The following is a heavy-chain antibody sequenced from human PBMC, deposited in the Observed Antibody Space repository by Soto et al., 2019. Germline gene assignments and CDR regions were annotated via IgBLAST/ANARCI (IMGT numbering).Heavy chain of an antibody. J-gene: IGHJ4*02. Sequence: SETLSLTCAVYGGSFSGYYWSWIRQPPGKGLEWIGEINHSGSTNYNPSLKSRVTISVDTSKNQFSLKLSSVTAADTAMYYCARGGDYDMYFDYWGQGRRVTVSS. CDR1: GGSFSGYY. CDR2: INHSGST. D-gene: IGHD4-17*01. CDR3: ARGGDYDMYFDY. V-gene: IGHV4-34*01.